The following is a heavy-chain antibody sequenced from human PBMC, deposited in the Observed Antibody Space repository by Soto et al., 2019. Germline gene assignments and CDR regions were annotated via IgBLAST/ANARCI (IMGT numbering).Heavy chain of an antibody. CDR2: ISGSGGST. Sequence: LSCATSGFTFSSYAMSWVPQAPGKGLEWVSAISGSGGSTYYADSVKGRFTISRDNSKNTLYLQMNSLRAEDTAVYYCGRQYYYHSSGYVVDYWGQGTLVTVSS. J-gene: IGHJ4*02. CDR1: GFTFSSYA. CDR3: GRQYYYHSSGYVVDY. D-gene: IGHD3-22*01. V-gene: IGHV3-23*01.